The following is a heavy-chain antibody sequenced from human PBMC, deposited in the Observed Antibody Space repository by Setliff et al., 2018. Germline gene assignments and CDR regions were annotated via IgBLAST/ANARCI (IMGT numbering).Heavy chain of an antibody. CDR3: ARGEYTSLPSGVYYHMDV. CDR1: GYTFSSYA. J-gene: IGHJ6*03. CDR2: INTITGNP. D-gene: IGHD6-6*01. V-gene: IGHV7-4-1*02. Sequence: ASVKVSCKASGYTFSSYAMNWVRQAPGQGLEWMGWINTITGNPTYAQGFTGRFVFSLDTSVSTTYLPISSLKAEDTAVYYFARGEYTSLPSGVYYHMDVWGKGTMVTVSS.